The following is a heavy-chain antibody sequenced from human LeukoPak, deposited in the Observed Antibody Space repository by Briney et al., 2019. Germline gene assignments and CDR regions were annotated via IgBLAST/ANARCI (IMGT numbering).Heavy chain of an antibody. D-gene: IGHD2-2*01. CDR2: ISSSGSTI. Sequence: GGSLRLSCAASGFTFSNYWMSWVRQAPGKGLEWVSYISSSGSTIYYADSVKGRFTISRDNAKNSLYLQMNSLRAEDTAVYYCARGRYCSSTSCWFDPWGQGTLVTVSS. CDR3: ARGRYCSSTSCWFDP. V-gene: IGHV3-48*04. J-gene: IGHJ5*02. CDR1: GFTFSNYW.